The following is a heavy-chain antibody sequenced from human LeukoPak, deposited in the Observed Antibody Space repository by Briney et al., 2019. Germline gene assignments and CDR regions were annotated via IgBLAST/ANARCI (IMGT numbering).Heavy chain of an antibody. V-gene: IGHV3-21*01. CDR2: ISSSSSYI. CDR1: GFTFSSYW. Sequence: PGGSLRLSCAASGFTFSSYWMSWVRQAPGKGLEWVSCISSSSSYIYYANSVKGRFTISRDNAKNSLYLQMNSLRAEDTAVYYCVRDYENLTGSKTRFHYWGQGTLVTGSS. CDR3: VRDYENLTGSKTRFHY. D-gene: IGHD3-9*01. J-gene: IGHJ4*02.